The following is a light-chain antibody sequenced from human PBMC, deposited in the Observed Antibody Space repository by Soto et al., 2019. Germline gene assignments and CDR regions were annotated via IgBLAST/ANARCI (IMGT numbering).Light chain of an antibody. V-gene: IGKV1-5*01. CDR3: QQYNEYPLT. J-gene: IGKJ4*01. Sequence: DIQMTQSPSTLSASVGDSVTITCRASQSLNTWLAWYQQTPGRAPNLLIFHASTLKSGVPSRFSGSGSGAEFTLTISSLQPDDSGTYYCQQYNEYPLTFGGGTKVDIK. CDR2: HAS. CDR1: QSLNTW.